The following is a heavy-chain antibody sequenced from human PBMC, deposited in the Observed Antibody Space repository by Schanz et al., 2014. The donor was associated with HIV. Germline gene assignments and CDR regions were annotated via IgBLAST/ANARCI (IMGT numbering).Heavy chain of an antibody. CDR2: ISDSGVST. CDR3: AKGQRGMVRGDNDY. CDR1: GFSFSSYT. J-gene: IGHJ4*02. V-gene: IGHV3-23*01. D-gene: IGHD3-10*01. Sequence: EVQLLESGGGLVQPGGSLRLSCAASGFSFSSYTMTWVRQAPGKGLEWISAISDSGVSTYYADSVKGRFTISRDNSKNTLYLQMNSLRAEDTAVYYCAKGQRGMVRGDNDYWGQGTLVTVSS.